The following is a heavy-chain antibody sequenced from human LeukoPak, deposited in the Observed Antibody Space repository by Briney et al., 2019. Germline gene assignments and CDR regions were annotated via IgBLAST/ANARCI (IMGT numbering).Heavy chain of an antibody. CDR1: VFTFRNYG. J-gene: IGHJ4*02. D-gene: IGHD1-26*01. V-gene: IGHV3-30*18. CDR2: ISFDGNNE. Sequence: GRSLRLSCAASVFTFRNYGMHWVRQAPGKGLEWVAVISFDGNNEYYADSVKGRFTISRDNSKNTLYLQMNSLRAEYTAVYSCAKDRVSGSSYFDYWGQGTLVTVSS. CDR3: AKDRVSGSSYFDY.